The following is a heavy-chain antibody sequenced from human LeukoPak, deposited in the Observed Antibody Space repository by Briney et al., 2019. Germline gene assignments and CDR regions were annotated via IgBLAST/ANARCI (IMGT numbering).Heavy chain of an antibody. Sequence: ASVKVSCKASGYTFTSYGISWVRQAPGQGLEWMGWISAYNGNTNYAQKLQGRVTMTTDTSTSTAYIELRSLRSDDTAVYYCARVGAFYYGSGNYYKETYYFGYWGQGTLVTVSS. CDR3: ARVGAFYYGSGNYYKETYYFGY. CDR1: GYTFTSYG. CDR2: ISAYNGNT. V-gene: IGHV1-18*01. J-gene: IGHJ4*02. D-gene: IGHD3-10*01.